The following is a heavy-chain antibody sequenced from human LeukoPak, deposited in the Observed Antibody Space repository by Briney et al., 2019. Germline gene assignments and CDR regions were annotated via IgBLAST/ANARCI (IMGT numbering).Heavy chain of an antibody. J-gene: IGHJ6*02. CDR1: GYMLTRYE. CDR3: ARPTKRPSRYYGIDV. Sequence: SAKDSCKASGYMLTRYERNWVRQASGQGPEYMGWMNPASGYTGYAQKFQCRVTMTWDTSINTAYMQRRSLRYEDTAVYYWARPTKRPSRYYGIDVWGQGTMVTVSS. D-gene: IGHD6-25*01. CDR2: MNPASGYT. V-gene: IGHV1-8*01.